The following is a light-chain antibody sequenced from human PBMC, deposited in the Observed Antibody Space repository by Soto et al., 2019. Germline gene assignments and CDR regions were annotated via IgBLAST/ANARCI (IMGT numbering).Light chain of an antibody. CDR2: EGF. CDR3: CSYANNNNWL. CDR1: SNDIGIDKL. Sequence: QSALTQPASVSGSPGQSITISCTGTSNDIGIDKLVSWYQQHPGRAPKLMIYEGFKRPSGVSDRFSGSKSGNTASLTISGLRAEDEADYYCCSYANNNNWLFGGGTKLTVL. V-gene: IGLV2-23*01. J-gene: IGLJ2*01.